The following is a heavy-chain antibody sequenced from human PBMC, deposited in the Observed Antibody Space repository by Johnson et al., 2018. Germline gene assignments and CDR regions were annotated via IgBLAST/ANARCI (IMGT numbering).Heavy chain of an antibody. J-gene: IGHJ1*01. CDR3: ARSQAVQH. CDR2: ISSSSSYI. V-gene: IGHV3-21*01. Sequence: ERLVESGGGLAKPGGSLRLCCAASGFTFSSYSMNWVRQAPGKGLEWVSSISSSSSYIYSADSVKGRFTISRDNANNSLYLQMNSLRAEDTAVYYCARSQAVQHWGQGTLVTVSS. CDR1: GFTFSSYS.